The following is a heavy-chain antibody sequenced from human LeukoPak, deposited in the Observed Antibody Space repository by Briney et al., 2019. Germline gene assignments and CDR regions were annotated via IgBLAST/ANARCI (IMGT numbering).Heavy chain of an antibody. J-gene: IGHJ4*02. V-gene: IGHV4-59*01. CDR3: ARKAYSSGWRNFDY. Sequence: SSETLSLTCTVSGGSISSYYWSWIRQPPGQGLEWIGYIYYSGSTNYNPSLKSRVTISVDTSKNQFSVKLSSVTAADTAVYYCARKAYSSGWRNFDYWGQGTLVTVSS. CDR2: IYYSGST. CDR1: GGSISSYY. D-gene: IGHD6-19*01.